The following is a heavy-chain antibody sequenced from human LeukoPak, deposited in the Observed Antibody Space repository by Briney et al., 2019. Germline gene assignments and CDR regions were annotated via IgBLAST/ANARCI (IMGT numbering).Heavy chain of an antibody. D-gene: IGHD2-2*01. J-gene: IGHJ5*02. V-gene: IGHV4-34*01. Sequence: PSETLSLTCAVYGGSFSGYYWSWIRQPPGKGLKWIGEINHSGSTNYNPSLKSRVTISVDTSKNQFSLKLSSVTAADTAVYYCARGRDIVVVPAANWFDPWGQGTLVTVSS. CDR3: ARGRDIVVVPAANWFDP. CDR2: INHSGST. CDR1: GGSFSGYY.